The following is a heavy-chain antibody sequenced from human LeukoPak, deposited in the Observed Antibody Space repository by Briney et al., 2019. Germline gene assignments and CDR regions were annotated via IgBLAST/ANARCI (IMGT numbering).Heavy chain of an antibody. Sequence: SETLSLTCAVYGGSFSGYYWSWIRQPPGKGLEWIGEINHSGSTNYNPSLKSRVTISVDTSKNQFSLKLSSVTAADTAVYYCARSKNYYDSSGYEDYYYMDVWGKGTTVTVSS. CDR2: INHSGST. CDR1: GGSFSGYY. CDR3: ARSKNYYDSSGYEDYYYMDV. J-gene: IGHJ6*03. D-gene: IGHD3-22*01. V-gene: IGHV4-34*01.